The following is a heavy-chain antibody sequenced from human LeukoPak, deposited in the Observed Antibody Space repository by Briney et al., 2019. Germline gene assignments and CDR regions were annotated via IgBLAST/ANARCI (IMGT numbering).Heavy chain of an antibody. Sequence: GGSLRLSCAASGFTFSSYSMNWVRQAPGKGLEWVSSISSSSSYIYYADSVKGRFTISRDNAKRSLYLQMNSLRAEDTAVYYCARVPIVVVIGHGMDVWGQGTTVTVSS. CDR3: ARVPIVVVIGHGMDV. V-gene: IGHV3-21*01. CDR2: ISSSSSYI. J-gene: IGHJ6*02. CDR1: GFTFSSYS. D-gene: IGHD3-22*01.